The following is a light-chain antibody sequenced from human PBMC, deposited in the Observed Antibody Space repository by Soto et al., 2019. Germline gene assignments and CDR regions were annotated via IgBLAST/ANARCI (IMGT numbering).Light chain of an antibody. V-gene: IGLV1-47*01. Sequence: QSVLTQPPSASGTPGQRVTISCSGSSSNIGSNYEYWYQQLPGTAPKLLIYRNNQRPSGVPDRFSGSKSGTSASLAISGLRSEDEADYYCAAWDDSLSGNWVFGGGTKLTVL. J-gene: IGLJ3*02. CDR2: RNN. CDR1: SSNIGSNY. CDR3: AAWDDSLSGNWV.